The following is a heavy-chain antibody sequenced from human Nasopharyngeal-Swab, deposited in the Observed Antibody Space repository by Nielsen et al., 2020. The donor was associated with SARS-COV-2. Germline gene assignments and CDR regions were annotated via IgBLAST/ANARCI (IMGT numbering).Heavy chain of an antibody. J-gene: IGHJ4*02. D-gene: IGHD3-10*01. CDR1: GFTFSSYW. CDR3: ASHYGSGSLPLDY. CDR2: IKQDGSEK. Sequence: GESLKIPCAASGFTFSSYWMSWVRQAPGKGLEWVANIKQDGSEKYYVDSVKGRFTISRDNAKNSLYLQMNSLRAEDTAVYYCASHYGSGSLPLDYWGQGTLVTVSS. V-gene: IGHV3-7*01.